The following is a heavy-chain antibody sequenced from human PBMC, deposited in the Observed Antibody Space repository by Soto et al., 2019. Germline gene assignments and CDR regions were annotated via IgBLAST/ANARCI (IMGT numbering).Heavy chain of an antibody. V-gene: IGHV3-53*01. CDR2: IYSGGYT. CDR1: GFTVSNNY. Sequence: EVQLVESGGGLIQPGGSLRLSCAVSGFTVSNNYMSWVRQAPGKGLEGVSVIYSGGYTAYGDSVKGRFTISRDNSKNTPSLQMSTRGPDPPAVFSGATQPGGGGYWGQGTLVTVSS. CDR3: ATQPGGGGY. J-gene: IGHJ4*02. D-gene: IGHD2-2*01.